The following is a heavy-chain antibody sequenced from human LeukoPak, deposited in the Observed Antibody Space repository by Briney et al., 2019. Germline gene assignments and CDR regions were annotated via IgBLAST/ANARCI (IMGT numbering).Heavy chain of an antibody. Sequence: SETLSLTCTVSGGSISSYYWSWIQQPPGKGLEWIGYISYSGSTNYNPSLKSRVTISVDTSKNQFSLKLSSVTAADTAVYYCARPDYSSGWYYFDYWGQGTLVTVSS. J-gene: IGHJ4*02. V-gene: IGHV4-59*08. D-gene: IGHD6-19*01. CDR3: ARPDYSSGWYYFDY. CDR1: GGSISSYY. CDR2: ISYSGST.